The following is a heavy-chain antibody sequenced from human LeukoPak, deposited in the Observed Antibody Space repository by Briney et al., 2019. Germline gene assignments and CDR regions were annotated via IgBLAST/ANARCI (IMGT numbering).Heavy chain of an antibody. CDR2: IYPGGSDT. D-gene: IGHD5-18*01. Sequence: GESLKISFEGSGYRFTSYWIAWVRQMPGKGLEWMGIIYPGGSDTRYSPSFQGQVTISADKSVSTAYLQGSSLKASNSAMYYCARLIGYTHYYWGQGTLVTVSS. V-gene: IGHV5-51*01. J-gene: IGHJ4*02. CDR1: GYRFTSYW. CDR3: ARLIGYTHYY.